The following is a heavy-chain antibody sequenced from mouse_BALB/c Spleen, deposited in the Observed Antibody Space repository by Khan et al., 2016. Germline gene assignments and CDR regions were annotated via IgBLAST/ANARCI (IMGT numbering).Heavy chain of an antibody. D-gene: IGHD2-3*01. CDR2: IDPANGNT. CDR1: GFNIKDTY. Sequence: VQLQQSGAELVKPGASVKLSCTASGFNIKDTYMHWVKQRPEQGLEWIGRIDPANGNTKYDPKFQGKATITADTSSNTAYLQLISLTSEDTAVYYCAHISVGYYGFAYWGQGTLVPVSA. CDR3: AHISVGYYGFAY. J-gene: IGHJ3*01. V-gene: IGHV14-3*02.